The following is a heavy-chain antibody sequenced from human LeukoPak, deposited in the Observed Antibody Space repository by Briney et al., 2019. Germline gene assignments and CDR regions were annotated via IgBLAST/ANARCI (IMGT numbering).Heavy chain of an antibody. D-gene: IGHD6-19*01. J-gene: IGHJ4*02. CDR1: GGSFSGYH. CDR2: IDNSGST. V-gene: IGHV4-34*10. CDR3: ASGAGWLIDY. Sequence: SETLTLPCAVYGGSFSGYHWSGLRQPPGKGLEWIGYIDNSGSTKYSPSLKSRITMSRDTSKKQFSLKLTSVTAADTAMYYCASGAGWLIDYWGQGTLVSVSS.